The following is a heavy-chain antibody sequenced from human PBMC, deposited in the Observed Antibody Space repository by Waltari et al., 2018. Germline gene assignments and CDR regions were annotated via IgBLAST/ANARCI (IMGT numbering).Heavy chain of an antibody. CDR1: GGSFSGYY. CDR3: ASKVRGRWLQFNY. D-gene: IGHD5-12*01. Sequence: QVQLQQWGAGLLKPSETLSLTCAVYGGSFSGYYWSWIRQPPGKGLEWIGEINPSGSTNYNPSLKSRVTISVDTSKNQFSLKLSSVTAADTAVYYCASKVRGRWLQFNYWGQGTLVTVSS. CDR2: INPSGST. V-gene: IGHV4-34*01. J-gene: IGHJ4*02.